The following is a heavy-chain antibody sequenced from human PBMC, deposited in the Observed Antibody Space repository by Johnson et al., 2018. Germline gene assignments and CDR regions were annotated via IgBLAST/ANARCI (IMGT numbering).Heavy chain of an antibody. CDR3: TGGNWHGSSSPVEY. V-gene: IGHV3-74*01. CDR1: GFTFTYYW. J-gene: IGHJ4*01. D-gene: IGHD6-6*01. Sequence: VQLQESGGALVQPGGSLRLSCAASGFTFTYYWMHWLRQAPGKGLEWVSRIHSDGSATNYADSVRGRFTISRYNSKNPLYRQMDSQRAEVTAVYYCTGGNWHGSSSPVEYWGHGTLVTVSS. CDR2: IHSDGSAT.